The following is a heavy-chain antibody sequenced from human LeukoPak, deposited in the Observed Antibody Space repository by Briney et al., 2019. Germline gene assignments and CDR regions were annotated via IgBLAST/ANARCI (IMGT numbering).Heavy chain of an antibody. Sequence: ASVKVSCKASGYTFINYGVSWVRQAPGQGLEWMGWITVYNFNTNYAQNFQGRVTMTANISTNTACMELRSLRYDDTAVYYCVKTRSYYYYMDVWGEGTTVTISS. CDR2: ITVYNFNT. CDR3: VKTRSYYYYMDV. D-gene: IGHD3-10*01. V-gene: IGHV1-18*01. CDR1: GYTFINYG. J-gene: IGHJ6*03.